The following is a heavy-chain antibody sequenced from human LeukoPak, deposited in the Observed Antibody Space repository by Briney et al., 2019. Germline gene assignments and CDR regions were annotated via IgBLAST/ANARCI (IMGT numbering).Heavy chain of an antibody. V-gene: IGHV3-23*01. Sequence: GGSLRLSCAASGFTFSSYAMSWVRQAPGKGLEWVSIISSSGDSTYYADSVQGRFTISRDNSKNTLYLQMNSLRAEDTAVYYCAKGRLLSLFDYWGQGTLVTVSS. CDR3: AKGRLLSLFDY. CDR1: GFTFSSYA. J-gene: IGHJ4*02. D-gene: IGHD5-18*01. CDR2: ISSSGDST.